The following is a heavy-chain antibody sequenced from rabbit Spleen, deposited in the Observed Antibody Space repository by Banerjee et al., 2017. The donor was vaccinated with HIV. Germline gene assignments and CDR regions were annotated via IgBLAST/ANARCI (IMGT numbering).Heavy chain of an antibody. D-gene: IGHD4-1*01. J-gene: IGHJ6*01. Sequence: QSLEESGGDLVKPGASLTLTCTASGFSFSSSYYMCWVRQAPGKGLECIACIYNGDGSTYYATWAKGRFTISKTSSTTVTLQMTSLTVADTATYFCARDLDGVIGWNLGWWGPGTLVTVS. CDR3: ARDLDGVIGWNLGW. CDR1: GFSFSSSYY. CDR2: IYNGDGST. V-gene: IGHV1S40*01.